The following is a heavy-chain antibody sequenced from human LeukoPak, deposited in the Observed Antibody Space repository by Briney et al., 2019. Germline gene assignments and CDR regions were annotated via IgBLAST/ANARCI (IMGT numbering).Heavy chain of an antibody. J-gene: IGHJ4*02. CDR2: INTDGSVT. V-gene: IGHV3-74*01. CDR3: ARDGHQLTPFDY. Sequence: GGSLRLSCAASGFSFSGYWMHWVRQAPGKGLGWVSHINTDGSVTTYAASVTGRFTISRDNAMDTLHLQMNSLRAEDTAVYYCARDGHQLTPFDYWGQGTLVTVSS. D-gene: IGHD2-2*01. CDR1: GFSFSGYW.